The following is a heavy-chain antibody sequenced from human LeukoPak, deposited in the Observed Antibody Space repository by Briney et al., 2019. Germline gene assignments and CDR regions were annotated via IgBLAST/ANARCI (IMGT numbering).Heavy chain of an antibody. CDR3: AKRVDYGGNGLDY. CDR2: ISYDGSNR. V-gene: IGHV3-30*18. J-gene: IGHJ4*02. D-gene: IGHD4-23*01. Sequence: PGGSLRLSCAASGFTFSSYGMHWVRQAPGKGLEWVAVISYDGSNRYYADSVKGRFTISRDNSKNTLYLQMNSLRAEDTAVYYCAKRVDYGGNGLDYWGQGTLVTVSS. CDR1: GFTFSSYG.